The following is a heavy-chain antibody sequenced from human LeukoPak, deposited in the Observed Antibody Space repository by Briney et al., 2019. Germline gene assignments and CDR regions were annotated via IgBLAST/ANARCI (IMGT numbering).Heavy chain of an antibody. D-gene: IGHD3-22*01. J-gene: IGHJ4*02. CDR2: IYHSGST. CDR3: ARAYYDSSGHLGEYFDY. V-gene: IGHV4-30-2*01. Sequence: SQTLSLTCAVSGGSISSGGYSWGWIRQPPGKGLEWIGYIYHSGSTYYNPSLKSRVTISVDRSKNQFSLKLSSVTAADTAVYYCARAYYDSSGHLGEYFDYWGQGTLVTVSS. CDR1: GGSISSGGYS.